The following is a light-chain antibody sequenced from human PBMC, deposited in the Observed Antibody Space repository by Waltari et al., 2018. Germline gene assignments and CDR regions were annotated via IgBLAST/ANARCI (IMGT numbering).Light chain of an antibody. CDR2: EVT. Sequence: QSALTQPASVSRPPGQSITISCTGTSSDVDMYTLIPWYQHHPDNAPKLMIYEVTKRPSGVSNRFSGSKSDNTASLTISGLQAEDEADYYCCSYAGGGTYVFGPGTKVTVL. V-gene: IGLV2-23*02. CDR3: CSYAGGGTYV. CDR1: SSDVDMYTL. J-gene: IGLJ1*01.